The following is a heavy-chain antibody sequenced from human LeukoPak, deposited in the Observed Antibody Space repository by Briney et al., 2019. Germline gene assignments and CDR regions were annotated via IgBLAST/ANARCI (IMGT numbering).Heavy chain of an antibody. CDR3: ARDSKSDIVVVPAALDFDY. D-gene: IGHD2-2*01. CDR2: ISSSSSYI. J-gene: IGHJ4*02. CDR1: GFTFSSYS. V-gene: IGHV3-21*01. Sequence: GGSLRLSCAASGFTFSSYSMNWVRQAPGKGLEGVSSISSSSSYIYYPDSVKGRFTISRDNAKNSLYLQMNSLRAEDTAVYYCARDSKSDIVVVPAALDFDYWGQGTLVTVSS.